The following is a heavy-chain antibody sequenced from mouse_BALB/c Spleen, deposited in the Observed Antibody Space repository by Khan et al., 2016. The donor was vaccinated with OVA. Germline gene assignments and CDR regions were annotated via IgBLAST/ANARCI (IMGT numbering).Heavy chain of an antibody. V-gene: IGHV4-1*02. CDR2: INPDSSTI. Sequence: EVKLLESGGGLVQPGGSLKLSCAASGFAFSRYWMRWVRQAPGKGLEWIGEINPDSSTINYTPSLKDKFIISRDNATNTLYLQMSKVRSEDTALYYCGRLGYYRYFDVWGAGTTLTVSS. CDR3: GRLGYYRYFDV. J-gene: IGHJ1*01. D-gene: IGHD2-2*01. CDR1: GFAFSRYW.